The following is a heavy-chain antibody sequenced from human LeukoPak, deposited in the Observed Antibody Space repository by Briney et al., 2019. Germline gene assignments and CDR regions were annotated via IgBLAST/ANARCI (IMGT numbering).Heavy chain of an antibody. CDR3: AKTTGGNAYDYIHY. CDR1: GFTFSSYG. CDR2: ISYDERNK. J-gene: IGHJ4*02. D-gene: IGHD5-12*01. V-gene: IGHV3-30*18. Sequence: GGSLTLSCAASGFTFSSYGMHWVRQAPGTGLEWVAIISYDERNKYYADSVKGRFTISRDNSKNTLYLQMNSLRAEDTAVYYCAKTTGGNAYDYIHYWGQGTLVTVSS.